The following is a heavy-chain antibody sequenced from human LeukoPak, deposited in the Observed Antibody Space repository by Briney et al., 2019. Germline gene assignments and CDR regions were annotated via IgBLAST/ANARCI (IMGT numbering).Heavy chain of an antibody. CDR2: IYYSGHT. CDR1: GGSVSSGSHY. J-gene: IGHJ6*04. CDR3: ARDGPTMLIPYV. V-gene: IGHV4-31*03. Sequence: PSETLSLTCTASGGSVSSGSHYWTWIRQLPGKGLEWIGYIYYSGHTYSNPSLKSRVTISVDTSKTAADTAVYYCARDGPTMLIPYVWGKGTTVAVSS. D-gene: IGHD2-15*01.